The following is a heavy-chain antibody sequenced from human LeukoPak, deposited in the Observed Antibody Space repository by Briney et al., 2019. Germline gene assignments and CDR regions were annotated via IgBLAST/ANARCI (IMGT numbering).Heavy chain of an antibody. J-gene: IGHJ3*02. D-gene: IGHD2-21*02. V-gene: IGHV4-59*11. Sequence: PSETLSLTCTVSSDSISSHHWSWLRQSPERGLEWIGFIYYTGTTRYNPSLRGRVTMSVDSSRNNFSLKLTSMTAADTALYYCERLLNNDNAGDPDTFDMWGQGTMVTVSS. CDR3: ERLLNNDNAGDPDTFDM. CDR2: IYYTGTT. CDR1: SDSISSHH.